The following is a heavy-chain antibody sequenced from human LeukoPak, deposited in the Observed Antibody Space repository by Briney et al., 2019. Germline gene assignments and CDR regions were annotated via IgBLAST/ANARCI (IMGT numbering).Heavy chain of an antibody. V-gene: IGHV3-74*01. Sequence: GGSLRLSCAASGFTFSSYWMHWVRQAPGKGLVWVSRINSDGSSTSYADSVKGRFTISRDDSKNALYLQMNSLRAKDTAVYYCARDQGYSYGHSFDYWGQGALVTVSS. J-gene: IGHJ4*02. CDR3: ARDQGYSYGHSFDY. D-gene: IGHD5-18*01. CDR1: GFTFSSYW. CDR2: INSDGSST.